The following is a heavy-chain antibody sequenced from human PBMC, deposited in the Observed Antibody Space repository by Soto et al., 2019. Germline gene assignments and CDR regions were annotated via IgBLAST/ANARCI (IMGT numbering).Heavy chain of an antibody. V-gene: IGHV5-51*01. D-gene: IGHD6-19*01. CDR3: ARDLTGIAVAGDY. Sequence: GGSLRLSCKGSGYSFTSYWIGWVRQMPGKGLEWMGIIYPGDSDTRYSPSFQGQVTISADKSISTAYLQWSSLKASDTAMYYCARDLTGIAVAGDYWGQGTLVTVSS. J-gene: IGHJ4*02. CDR1: GYSFTSYW. CDR2: IYPGDSDT.